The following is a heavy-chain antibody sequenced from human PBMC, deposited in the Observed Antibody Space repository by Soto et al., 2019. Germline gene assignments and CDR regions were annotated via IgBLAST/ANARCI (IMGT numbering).Heavy chain of an antibody. J-gene: IGHJ3*02. V-gene: IGHV3-15*07. CDR1: GFTFSNAW. Sequence: EVQLVESGGGLVKPGGSLRLSCAASGFTFSNAWMNWVRQAPGKGLEWVGRIKSKTDGGTTDYAAPVKGRVTISRDDSKNTLYLQMNSLKTEDTAVYYCTTVVNQYYDYVWGSYRPGGAFDIWGQGTMVTVSS. CDR2: IKSKTDGGTT. CDR3: TTVVNQYYDYVWGSYRPGGAFDI. D-gene: IGHD3-16*02.